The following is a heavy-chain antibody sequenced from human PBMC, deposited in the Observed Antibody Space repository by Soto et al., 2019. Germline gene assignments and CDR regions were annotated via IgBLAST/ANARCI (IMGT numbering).Heavy chain of an antibody. CDR3: ARDLQMATIRGGDY. D-gene: IGHD5-12*01. CDR2: ITSSSSSGYI. V-gene: IGHV3-21*01. CDR1: GFMFSSYS. J-gene: IGHJ4*02. Sequence: EVQLVESGGGLVKPGGSLRLSCAASGFMFSSYSMNWVRQAPGKGLEWVSSITSSSSSGYIYYADSVKGRFTISRDNAKNSLFLQMNSLRAEDTAVYYCARDLQMATIRGGDYWGQGTLFTVSS.